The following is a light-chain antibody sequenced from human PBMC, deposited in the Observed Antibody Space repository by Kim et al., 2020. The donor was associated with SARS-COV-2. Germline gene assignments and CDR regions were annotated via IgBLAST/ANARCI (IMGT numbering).Light chain of an antibody. CDR1: SLRTYY. CDR3: HSRDSSGGV. Sequence: SVALRQTVRITCKGGSLRTYYASWYQQGPGQAPVLVIYGQDSRPSGIPDRFSGSTSGNTASLTITGAQAEDEADYYCHSRDSSGGVFGGGTKLTVL. V-gene: IGLV3-19*01. CDR2: GQD. J-gene: IGLJ3*02.